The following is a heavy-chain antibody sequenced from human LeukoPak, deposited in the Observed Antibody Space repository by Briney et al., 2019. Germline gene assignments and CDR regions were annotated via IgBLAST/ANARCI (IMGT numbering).Heavy chain of an antibody. CDR1: GASISSYF. D-gene: IGHD6-19*01. V-gene: IGHV4-59*08. CDR3: ARAADWIHSSGWRWGFDP. Sequence: PSETLSLTCTVSGASISSYFWSWIRQSPGKGLEWICYIYYSGSATYNPSLKSRVTISVDTSKTQFSLRLPSVTAADTAVYYCARAADWIHSSGWRWGFDPWGQGTLVTVSS. J-gene: IGHJ5*02. CDR2: IYYSGSA.